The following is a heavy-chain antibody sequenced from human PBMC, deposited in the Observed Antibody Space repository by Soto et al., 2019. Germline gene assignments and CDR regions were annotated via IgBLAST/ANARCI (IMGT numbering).Heavy chain of an antibody. Sequence: QAQLHESGPGLVKPSETLSLSCTVSGASVNSNYWSWIRQSPGKGLEWIGYIDHRGATNYNPSLKGPVTLSFSHPKDSFLLRLGSGNGVEHAVYYCAHGGGWLPDTWGQGTLVTVSS. V-gene: IGHV4-59*02. CDR2: IDHRGAT. D-gene: IGHD5-12*01. CDR1: GASVNSNY. J-gene: IGHJ4*02. CDR3: AHGGGWLPDT.